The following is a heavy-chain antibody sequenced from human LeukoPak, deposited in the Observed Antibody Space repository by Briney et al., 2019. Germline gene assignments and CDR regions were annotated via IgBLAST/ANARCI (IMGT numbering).Heavy chain of an antibody. CDR1: GFTFGDYA. D-gene: IGHD3-22*01. CDR3: TRSFTMIVVGEADY. V-gene: IGHV3-49*03. J-gene: IGHJ4*02. Sequence: GGSLRLSCTASGFTFGDYAMSWFRQAPGKGLEWVGFIRSKAYGGTTEYAASVKGRFTISRDDSKSIAYLQMNSLKTEDTAVYYCTRSFTMIVVGEADYWGQGTLVTVSS. CDR2: IRSKAYGGTT.